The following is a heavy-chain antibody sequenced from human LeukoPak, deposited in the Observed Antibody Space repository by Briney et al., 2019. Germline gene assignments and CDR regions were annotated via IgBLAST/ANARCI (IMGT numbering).Heavy chain of an antibody. J-gene: IGHJ4*02. V-gene: IGHV1-8*01. CDR1: GYTFSSFH. Sequence: ASVKVSCKASGYTFSSFHINWLRQATGQGLEWMGWINPDSDDTGYAQKFLGRVTMTRDTSTNTAYMELNSLTSEDTAVYYCAVRGRNYIYDFWGQGTLVTVSS. CDR3: AVRGRNYIYDF. CDR2: INPDSDDT. D-gene: IGHD1-26*01.